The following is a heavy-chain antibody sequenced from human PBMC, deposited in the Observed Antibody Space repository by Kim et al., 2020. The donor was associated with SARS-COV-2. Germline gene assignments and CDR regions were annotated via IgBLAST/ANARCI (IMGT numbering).Heavy chain of an antibody. J-gene: IGHJ4*02. CDR2: ISTDGSST. D-gene: IGHD4-17*01. CDR1: GFTFSSSW. V-gene: IGHV3-74*01. Sequence: GGSLRLSCAASGFTFSSSWMHWVRQVPGKGLVWVSRISTDGSSTSYADSVKGRFTISRDNAKNTLYLQMNSLSVEDTAVYYCVRSPTVPTSYWGPGTLVTVSS. CDR3: VRSPTVPTSY.